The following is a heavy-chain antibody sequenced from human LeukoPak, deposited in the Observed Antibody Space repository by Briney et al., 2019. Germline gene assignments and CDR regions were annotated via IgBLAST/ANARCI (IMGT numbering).Heavy chain of an antibody. CDR3: AREPRGGDILTGPIGGWFDP. CDR2: IIPIFGTA. CDR1: GGTFSSYA. J-gene: IGHJ5*02. Sequence: VASVKVSCKASGGTFSSYAISWVRQAPGQGLEWMGGIIPIFGTANYAQKFQGRVTITTDESTSTAYMELSSLRSEDTAVYYCAREPRGGDILTGPIGGWFDPWGQGTLVTVSS. D-gene: IGHD3-9*01. V-gene: IGHV1-69*05.